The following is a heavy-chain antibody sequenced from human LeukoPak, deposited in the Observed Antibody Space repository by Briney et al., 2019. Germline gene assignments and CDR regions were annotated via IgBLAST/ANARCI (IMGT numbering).Heavy chain of an antibody. Sequence: SETLSLTCTVSGGSISSYFWSWIRRPPGRGLEWIAFISYSGSTLYNPSLPSRVTISLDTSKSQFSLELTSVTAADTALYFCARHPSRAATGLGAFDIWGQGTMVTVSS. D-gene: IGHD6-13*01. J-gene: IGHJ3*02. CDR2: ISYSGST. V-gene: IGHV4-59*08. CDR1: GGSISSYF. CDR3: ARHPSRAATGLGAFDI.